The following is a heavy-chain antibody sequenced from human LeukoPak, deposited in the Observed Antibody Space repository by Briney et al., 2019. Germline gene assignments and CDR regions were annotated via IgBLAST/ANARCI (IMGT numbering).Heavy chain of an antibody. D-gene: IGHD1-26*01. CDR2: AHPNGNT. J-gene: IGHJ3*02. CDR3: ARVRGELLEDHAFDI. Sequence: SETLSLTCVVSGGSISTSNWWSWARQPPGKGLEWIGEAHPNGNTNYNPSLRSRVTMSVDTSKNQFSLKLSSVTAADTAVYYCARVRGELLEDHAFDIWGQGTMVTVSS. CDR1: GGSISTSNW. V-gene: IGHV4-4*02.